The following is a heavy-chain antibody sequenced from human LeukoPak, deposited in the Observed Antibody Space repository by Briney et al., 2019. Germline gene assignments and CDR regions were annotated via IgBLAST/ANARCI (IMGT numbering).Heavy chain of an antibody. CDR2: ISGSGGST. Sequence: GGSLRLSCAASGFAIRSHYMTWVRQAPGKGLEWVSAISGSGGSTYYADSVKGRFTISRDNSKNTLYLQMNSLRAEDTAVYYCAKDRMITFGGVIGLFDCWGQGTLVTVSS. D-gene: IGHD3-16*02. V-gene: IGHV3-23*01. CDR3: AKDRMITFGGVIGLFDC. J-gene: IGHJ4*02. CDR1: GFAIRSHY.